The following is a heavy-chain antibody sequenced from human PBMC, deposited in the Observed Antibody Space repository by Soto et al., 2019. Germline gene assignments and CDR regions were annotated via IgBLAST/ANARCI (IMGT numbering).Heavy chain of an antibody. CDR3: ARGHSTDCSNGVCSFFYNHELDV. CDR2: INPKSGGT. CDR1: GYSFTDYH. V-gene: IGHV1-2*04. J-gene: IGHJ6*02. D-gene: IGHD2-8*01. Sequence: ASVKVSCKASGYSFTDYHIHWVRQAPGQGREWLGRINPKSGGTSTAQKFQGWVTMTRDRSISTVYMELTRLRSDDTGVYFCARGHSTDCSNGVCSFFYNHELDVWGQ.